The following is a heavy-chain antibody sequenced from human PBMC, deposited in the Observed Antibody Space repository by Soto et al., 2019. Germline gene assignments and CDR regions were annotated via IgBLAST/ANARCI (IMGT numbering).Heavy chain of an antibody. Sequence: GGSLRLSCAASGFTISSYSMNWVRQAPGKGLEWVSYISSGSSTIYYADSVKGRLTISRDNSKNTLYLQMNSLRAEDTAVYYCAKKLPEAGSHFAFDIWGHGTMVT. CDR3: AKKLPEAGSHFAFDI. J-gene: IGHJ3*02. V-gene: IGHV3-48*01. D-gene: IGHD2-2*01. CDR1: GFTISSYS. CDR2: ISSGSSTI.